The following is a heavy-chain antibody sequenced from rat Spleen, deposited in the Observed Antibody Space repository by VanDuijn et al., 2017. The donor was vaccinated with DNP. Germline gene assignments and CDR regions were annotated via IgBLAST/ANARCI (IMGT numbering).Heavy chain of an antibody. CDR2: ISSTGDNT. Sequence: EVQLVESGGGPVQPGRSLKLSCVASGFIFSNYWMTWIRQAPGKGREWVASISSTGDNTYYPDSVKGRFSLSRDNAKSTLYLQMNSLRSEDTATYYCTRRAGDVMDAWGQGASVTVSS. J-gene: IGHJ4*01. CDR3: TRRAGDVMDA. CDR1: GFIFSNYW. V-gene: IGHV5-31*01. D-gene: IGHD5-1*01.